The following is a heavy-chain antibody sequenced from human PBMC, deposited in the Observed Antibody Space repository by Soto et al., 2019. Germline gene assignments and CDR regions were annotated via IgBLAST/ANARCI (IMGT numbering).Heavy chain of an antibody. J-gene: IGHJ6*02. CDR1: GGSLGGDY. Sequence: QVRLQQGGAGLLKPSETLSLTYAVYGGSLGGDYWTWIRQAPGKGLEWIGEINHSGTINFDPSLRSRLTISLDTSKKEFSLKLSSVTDADTATYYCARADRTLVTSYSLDVWGQGTTVTVSS. V-gene: IGHV4-34*01. CDR3: ARADRTLVTSYSLDV. CDR2: INHSGTI. D-gene: IGHD2-21*02.